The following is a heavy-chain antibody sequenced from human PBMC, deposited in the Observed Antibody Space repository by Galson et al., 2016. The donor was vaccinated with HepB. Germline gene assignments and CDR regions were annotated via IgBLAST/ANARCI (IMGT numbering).Heavy chain of an antibody. V-gene: IGHV5-10-1*01. D-gene: IGHD2-2*01. CDR2: IDPSDSYT. CDR3: ARRRKYCGTISCIGPLDH. J-gene: IGHJ4*02. Sequence: QSGAEVKKPGESLRISCKGSGYSFTSYWISWVRQMPGKGLEWIGRIDPSDSYTSYSPSFQGHVTISADKSISTAYVQWSSLKASDTAIYYCARRRKYCGTISCIGPLDHWGQGTLVTVSS. CDR1: GYSFTSYW.